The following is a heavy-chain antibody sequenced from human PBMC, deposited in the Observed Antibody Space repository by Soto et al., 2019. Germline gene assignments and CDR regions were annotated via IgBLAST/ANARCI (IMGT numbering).Heavy chain of an antibody. CDR1: GFTFNNYA. D-gene: IGHD4-17*01. CDR3: ARDHAYGRSYYFDY. J-gene: IGHJ4*02. V-gene: IGHV3-23*01. Sequence: GGSLRLSCAASGFTFNNYAMSWVRQAPGKGLEWVSDISGSGSTRHYADSVQGRFTTSRDNSKNTLYLQMNSLRAEDTAVYYCARDHAYGRSYYFDYWGQGTLVTVSS. CDR2: ISGSGSTR.